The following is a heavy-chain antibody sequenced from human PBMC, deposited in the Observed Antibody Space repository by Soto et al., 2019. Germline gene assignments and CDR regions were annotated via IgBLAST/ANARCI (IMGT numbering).Heavy chain of an antibody. CDR3: ARAGRDGYNWDY. CDR2: ISSSTGYI. V-gene: IGHV3-21*01. Sequence: EVQLVESGGGLVKPGGSLRLSCATSGFTFSSYSMNWVRQATGKGLEWVSSISSSTGYIYYADSVKGRFTISRDNAKNSLYLQMNSLRAEDTAVYYCARAGRDGYNWDYWGQGTLVTVSS. CDR1: GFTFSSYS. J-gene: IGHJ4*02. D-gene: IGHD5-12*01.